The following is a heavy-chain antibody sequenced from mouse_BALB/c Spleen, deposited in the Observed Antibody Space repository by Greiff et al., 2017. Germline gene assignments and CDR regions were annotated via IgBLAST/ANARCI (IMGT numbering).Heavy chain of an antibody. D-gene: IGHD1-1*01. J-gene: IGHJ4*01. CDR3: ALFLYAMDY. V-gene: IGHV1-54*01. CDR1: GYAFTNYL. CDR2: INPGSGGT. Sequence: VKLQESGAELVRPGTSVKVSCKASGYAFTNYLIEWVKQRPGQGLEWIGVINPGSGGTNYNEKFKGKATLTADKSSSTAYMQLSSLTSDDSAVYFCALFLYAMDYWGQGTSVTVSS.